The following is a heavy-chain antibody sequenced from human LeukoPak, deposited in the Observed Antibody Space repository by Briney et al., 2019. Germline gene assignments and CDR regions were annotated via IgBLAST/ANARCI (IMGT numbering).Heavy chain of an antibody. D-gene: IGHD6-19*01. CDR3: ARLLYSSGWFNWFDP. CDR1: GYTFTGYY. V-gene: IGHV1-2*02. Sequence: ASVKVSCKASGYTFTGYYMHWVRQAPGQGLEWMGWINPNSGGTNYAQKFQGRVTMTRDTSIGTAYMELSRLRSDDTAVYYCARLLYSSGWFNWFDPWGQGTLVTVSS. CDR2: INPNSGGT. J-gene: IGHJ5*02.